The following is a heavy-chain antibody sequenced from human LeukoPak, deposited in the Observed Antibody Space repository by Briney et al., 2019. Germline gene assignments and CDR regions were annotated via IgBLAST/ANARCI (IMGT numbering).Heavy chain of an antibody. Sequence: GEPLKTSCEGPGYRFTRFWIGWVREMPGKRLEWGVAIYPGDSDIRYSPSFQGQVTISADKSITTAYLQWSSLKASDTAIYYCARGLYCSGGSCRFDYWGQGTLVTVSS. CDR3: ARGLYCSGGSCRFDY. J-gene: IGHJ4*02. CDR1: GYRFTRFW. V-gene: IGHV5-51*01. CDR2: IYPGDSDI. D-gene: IGHD2-15*01.